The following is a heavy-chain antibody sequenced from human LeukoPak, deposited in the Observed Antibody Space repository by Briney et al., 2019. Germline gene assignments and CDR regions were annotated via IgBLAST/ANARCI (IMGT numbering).Heavy chain of an antibody. CDR2: ISGSGGST. D-gene: IGHD3-22*01. J-gene: IGHJ3*01. CDR1: GFTFSSYA. Sequence: GGSLRLSCAASGFTFSSYAMSWVRQAPGKGLEWVSAISGSGGSTYYADSVKGRFTISRDNSKNTLYLQVNSLRAEDTAVYYCAKDMRQTYYYDSSGYFDWGRGTMVTVSS. CDR3: AKDMRQTYYYDSSGYFD. V-gene: IGHV3-23*01.